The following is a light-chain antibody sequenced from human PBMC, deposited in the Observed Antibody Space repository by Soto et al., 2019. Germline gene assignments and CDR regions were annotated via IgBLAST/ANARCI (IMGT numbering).Light chain of an antibody. V-gene: IGLV2-14*01. CDR2: DVS. CDR3: SAYTSSSTVV. Sequence: QSALTQPASVSGSPGQSITISCTGASSDVGAYNYVSWYQQHPGKAPKLMIFDVSNRPSGVSSRFSASKSGNTASLTISGLQAEDEADYYCSAYTSSSTVVFGGGTKLTVL. J-gene: IGLJ2*01. CDR1: SSDVGAYNY.